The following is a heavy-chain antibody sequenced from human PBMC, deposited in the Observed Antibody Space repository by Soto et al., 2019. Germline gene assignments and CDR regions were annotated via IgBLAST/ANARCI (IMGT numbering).Heavy chain of an antibody. CDR3: ARYRGYSYGHYYGLDV. Sequence: SDTLSLTCTVSDASISTYYWSWIRQPPGKGLEWIGYISYSGSTKYNPSLKSRVTMSLDTSKSQFSLKLNSVTAADTAVYYCARYRGYSYGHYYGLDVWGQGTTVTVSS. D-gene: IGHD5-18*01. J-gene: IGHJ6*02. CDR1: DASISTYY. V-gene: IGHV4-59*07. CDR2: ISYSGST.